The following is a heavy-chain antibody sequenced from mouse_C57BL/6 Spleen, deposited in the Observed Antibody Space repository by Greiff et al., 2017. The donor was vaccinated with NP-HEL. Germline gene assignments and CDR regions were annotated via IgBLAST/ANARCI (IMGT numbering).Heavy chain of an antibody. CDR3: ARGYYGSSFAY. V-gene: IGHV5-17*01. J-gene: IGHJ3*01. Sequence: EVMLVESGGGLVKPGGSLKLSCAASGFTFSDYGMHWVRQAPEKGLEWVAYISSGSSTIYYADTVKGRFTLSRDNAKNTLFLQMTSLRSEDTAMYYCARGYYGSSFAYWGQATLVTVSA. CDR2: ISSGSSTI. CDR1: GFTFSDYG. D-gene: IGHD1-1*01.